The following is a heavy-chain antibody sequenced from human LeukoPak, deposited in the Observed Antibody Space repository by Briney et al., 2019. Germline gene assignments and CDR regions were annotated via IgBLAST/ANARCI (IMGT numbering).Heavy chain of an antibody. CDR2: ISAYNGNT. V-gene: IGHV1-18*01. Sequence: ASVKVSCKASGYTFTSYGISWVRQAPGQGLEWMGWISAYNGNTNYAQKLQGRVTMTTDTSTSTAYMELNRLRAEDTAVYYCAKLVLRDGNFDYWGQGTLVTVSS. CDR3: AKLVLRDGNFDY. CDR1: GYTFTSYG. D-gene: IGHD2-8*02. J-gene: IGHJ4*02.